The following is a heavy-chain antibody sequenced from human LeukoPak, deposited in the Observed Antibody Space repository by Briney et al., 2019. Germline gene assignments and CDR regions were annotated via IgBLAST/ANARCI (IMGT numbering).Heavy chain of an antibody. CDR1: GFTFSSYW. D-gene: IGHD1-26*01. J-gene: IGHJ1*01. CDR2: ISGSGGST. CDR3: AKESGYSGSYHEYFQH. Sequence: GGSLRLSCAASGFTFSSYWMSWVRQAPGKGLEWVSAISGSGGSTYYADSVKGRFTISRDNSMNTLYLQMNSLRAEDTAVYYCAKESGYSGSYHEYFQHWGRGTLVTVSS. V-gene: IGHV3-23*01.